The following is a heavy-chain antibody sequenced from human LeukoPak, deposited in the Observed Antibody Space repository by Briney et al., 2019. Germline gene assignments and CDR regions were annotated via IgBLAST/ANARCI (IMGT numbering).Heavy chain of an antibody. J-gene: IGHJ4*02. CDR3: ARSVVGAEGAYYFDY. CDR2: IIPIFGAA. D-gene: IGHD2-15*01. V-gene: IGHV1-69*13. Sequence: SVKVSCKASGGTFSSYAISWVRQAPGQGLEWMGGIIPIFGAANYAQKFQGRVTITADESTSTAYMELSSLRSEDTAVDYCARSVVGAEGAYYFDYCGQGTPVTV. CDR1: GGTFSSYA.